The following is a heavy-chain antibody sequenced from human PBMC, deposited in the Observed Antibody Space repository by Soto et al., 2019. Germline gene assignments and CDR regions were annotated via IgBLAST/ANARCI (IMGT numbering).Heavy chain of an antibody. CDR3: ARDTEFVGSYYFEDLTLRTKFKFDY. CDR2: ISSSSSTI. J-gene: IGHJ4*02. D-gene: IGHD3-10*01. Sequence: EVQLVESGGGLVQPGGSLRLSCAASGFTFSSYSMNWVRQAPGKGLEWVSYISSSSSTIYYADSVKGRFTICRDNAKNSLDQQKHSLRDEDTAVYYCARDTEFVGSYYFEDLTLRTKFKFDYGGQGSLVTVSS. CDR1: GFTFSSYS. V-gene: IGHV3-48*02.